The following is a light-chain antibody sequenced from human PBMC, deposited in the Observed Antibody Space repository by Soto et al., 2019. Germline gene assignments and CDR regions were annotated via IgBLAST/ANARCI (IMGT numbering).Light chain of an antibody. CDR2: AAS. CDR1: QSISSY. J-gene: IGKJ2*01. CDR3: QQSDRTPYT. V-gene: IGKV1-39*01. Sequence: DIQMTQSPSSLSASVGARVTITCRASQSISSYLNWYQQKPGKAPKLLIYAASSLQSGVPSRFSGSGSGTDFTLTISSLQPEDFATDYCQQSDRTPYTFGLGTKLEMK.